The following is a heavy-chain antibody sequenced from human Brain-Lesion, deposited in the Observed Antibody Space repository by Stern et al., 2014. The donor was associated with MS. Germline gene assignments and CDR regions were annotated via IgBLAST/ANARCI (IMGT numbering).Heavy chain of an antibody. Sequence: VQLVESGPGLVKPSETLSLTCTVSGGSISSSSYYWGWIRQPPGKGLEWIGSIYYRGSTYYHPSLKSRVTIYKDTSQNQFSLRLSSVTAADTAVYFCAKLWLGELPESPFDYWGQGTLVTVSS. J-gene: IGHJ4*02. CDR3: AKLWLGELPESPFDY. CDR1: GGSISSSSYY. D-gene: IGHD3-10*01. CDR2: IYYRGST. V-gene: IGHV4-39*01.